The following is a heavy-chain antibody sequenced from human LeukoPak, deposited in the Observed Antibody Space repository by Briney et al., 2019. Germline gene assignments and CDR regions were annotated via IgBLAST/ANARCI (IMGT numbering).Heavy chain of an antibody. CDR2: ISAYNGNT. CDR3: ARVPYSSSSRHYFDY. CDR1: GYTFTSYG. Sequence: ASVKVSCKASGYTFTSYGISWVRQAPGQGLEWMGWISAYNGNTNYAQKLQGRVTMTTDTSTSTAYMELRSLRSDDTAVYYCARVPYSSSSRHYFDYWGQGTLVTVSS. D-gene: IGHD6-6*01. V-gene: IGHV1-18*01. J-gene: IGHJ4*02.